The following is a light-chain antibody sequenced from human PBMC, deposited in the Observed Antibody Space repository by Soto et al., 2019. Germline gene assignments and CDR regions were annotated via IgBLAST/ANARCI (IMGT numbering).Light chain of an antibody. CDR3: GAWDDSLSAV. V-gene: IGLV1-51*01. CDR2: DNN. J-gene: IGLJ2*01. CDR1: NSNIGNNY. Sequence: QSALTQPPSVSAAPGQKVTISCSGSNSNIGNNYVSWYQQLPGTAPKLLIYDNNKRPSGIPDRFSGSKSGTSATLGITGLQTGDEADYYCGAWDDSLSAVFGGGTQLTVL.